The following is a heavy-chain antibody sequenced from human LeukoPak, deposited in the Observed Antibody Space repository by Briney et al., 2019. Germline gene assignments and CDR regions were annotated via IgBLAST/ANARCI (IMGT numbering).Heavy chain of an antibody. D-gene: IGHD6-6*01. J-gene: IGHJ4*02. CDR1: GGSISSYY. CDR2: IYTSGST. V-gene: IGHV4-4*07. CDR3: ARDRSYSSSIIYYFDY. Sequence: SETLSLACTVSGGSISSYYWSWIRQPAGKGLEWIGRIYTSGSTNYNPPLKSRVTMSVDTSKNQFSLKLSSVTAADTAVYYCARDRSYSSSIIYYFDYWGQGTLVTVSS.